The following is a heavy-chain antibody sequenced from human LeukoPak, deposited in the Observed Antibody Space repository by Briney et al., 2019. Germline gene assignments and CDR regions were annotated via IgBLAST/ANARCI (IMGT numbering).Heavy chain of an antibody. CDR3: ASSIGVSSLDY. Sequence: PGGSLRLSCAASGFTFSSYSMNWVRQAPGKGREWVSYISSSSSTIYYADSVKGRFTISRDNAKDSLYLQMNSLRAEDTAVYYCASSIGVSSLDYWGQGTLVTVSS. D-gene: IGHD1-26*01. J-gene: IGHJ4*02. CDR1: GFTFSSYS. CDR2: ISSSSSTI. V-gene: IGHV3-48*01.